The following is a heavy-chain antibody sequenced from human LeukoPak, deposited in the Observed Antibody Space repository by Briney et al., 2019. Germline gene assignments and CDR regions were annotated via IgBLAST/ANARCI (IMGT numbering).Heavy chain of an antibody. CDR2: IVTSYGAP. CDR1: GGTSSRYA. CDR3: ATAMTSENYYYYYYMDV. Sequence: SVKVSCKASGGTSSRYAVSWVRQAPGQGFEWLGGIVTSYGAPNYAQKFQDRVTITADGSTSTAYMELRSLRSEDTAVYFCATAMTSENYYYYYYMDVWGTGTTVTVSS. J-gene: IGHJ6*03. V-gene: IGHV1-69*13.